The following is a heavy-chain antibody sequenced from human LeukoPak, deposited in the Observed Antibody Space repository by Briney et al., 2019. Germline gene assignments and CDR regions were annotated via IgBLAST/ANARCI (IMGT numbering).Heavy chain of an antibody. J-gene: IGHJ4*02. D-gene: IGHD6-19*01. V-gene: IGHV4-39*01. CDR2: IYYNGAT. CDR1: GGSISSSNYY. Sequence: SETLSLTCTVSGGSISSSNYYWGWVRQPPGKGLEWIGTIYYNGATQYNPSLKSRVAISVDTSKNQFSLRLTSVTATDAAMYYCAKELRIPALADTGDYWGQGTPVTVSS. CDR3: AKELRIPALADTGDY.